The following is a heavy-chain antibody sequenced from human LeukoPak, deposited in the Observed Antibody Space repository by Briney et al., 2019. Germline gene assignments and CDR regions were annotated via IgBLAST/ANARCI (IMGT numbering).Heavy chain of an antibody. CDR3: ARAEGVVVAAHIDV. J-gene: IGHJ6*03. Sequence: ASVKVSFKASGYTFTRYGIYWVRQAPGQGLEWMGWISGYNGNTKYAQKFQDRVSVTTDTSTSTAYMELRSLRSDDTAVYYCARAEGVVVAAHIDVWGKGTTVTVSS. CDR2: ISGYNGNT. CDR1: GYTFTRYG. D-gene: IGHD2-15*01. V-gene: IGHV1-18*01.